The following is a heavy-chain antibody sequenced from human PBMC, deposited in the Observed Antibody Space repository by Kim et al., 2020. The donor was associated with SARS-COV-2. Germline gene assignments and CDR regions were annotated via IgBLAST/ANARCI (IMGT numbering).Heavy chain of an antibody. CDR3: AKDISPSIAVAVRGAFDI. V-gene: IGHV3-9*01. CDR1: GFTFDDYA. D-gene: IGHD6-19*01. J-gene: IGHJ3*02. Sequence: GGSLRLSCAASGFTFDDYAMHWVRQAPGKGLEWVSGISWNSGSIGYADSVKGRFTISRDNAKNYLYLQMNSLRAEDTALYYCAKDISPSIAVAVRGAFDIWGQGTMVTVSS. CDR2: ISWNSGSI.